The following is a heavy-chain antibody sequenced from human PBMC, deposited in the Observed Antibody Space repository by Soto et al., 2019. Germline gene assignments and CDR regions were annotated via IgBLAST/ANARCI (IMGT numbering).Heavy chain of an antibody. CDR2: ISASGGST. CDR3: AKDRIAVAGSNFDY. Sequence: GGSLRLSCAASGFTFSSYAISWVRQAPGKGLEWVSSISASGGSTYYADSAKGRFTISRDNSKNTLYVQMNSLRAEDTAVYYCAKDRIAVAGSNFDYWGQGTLVTVSS. J-gene: IGHJ4*02. V-gene: IGHV3-23*01. CDR1: GFTFSSYA. D-gene: IGHD6-19*01.